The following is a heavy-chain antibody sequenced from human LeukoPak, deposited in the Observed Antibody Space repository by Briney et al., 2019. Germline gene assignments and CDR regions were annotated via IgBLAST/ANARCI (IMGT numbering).Heavy chain of an antibody. J-gene: IGHJ3*02. V-gene: IGHV3-15*01. CDR1: GXTFSNAW. D-gene: IGHD3-10*01. Sequence: GGSLRLSCAASGXTFSNAWMSWVRQAPGKGLEWVGRIKSKTDGGTTDYAAPVKGRFTISRDDSKNTLYLQMNSLKTEDTAVYYCTTAVVRGVPDAFDIWGQGTMVTVSS. CDR3: TTAVVRGVPDAFDI. CDR2: IKSKTDGGTT.